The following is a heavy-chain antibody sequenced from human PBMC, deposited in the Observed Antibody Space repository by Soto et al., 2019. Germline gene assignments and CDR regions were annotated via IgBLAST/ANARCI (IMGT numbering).Heavy chain of an antibody. D-gene: IGHD3-9*01. CDR1: GASFSGFY. V-gene: IGHV4-34*01. CDR2: IDHSGNN. Sequence: QVRLQQWGAGLLKPSETLSLTCAVYGASFSGFYWSWIRQPPGTGLECIGEIDHSGNNNYHPSRMSRVPISLDTSKDQLSLKLSSVTAADTAVYYCARKSPGILTCYHGSFQHLGQGTLVTVSS. J-gene: IGHJ1*01. CDR3: ARKSPGILTCYHGSFQH.